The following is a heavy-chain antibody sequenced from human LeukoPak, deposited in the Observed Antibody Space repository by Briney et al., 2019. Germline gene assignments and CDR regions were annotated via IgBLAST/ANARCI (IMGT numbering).Heavy chain of an antibody. J-gene: IGHJ4*02. CDR3: AKDSILGSERPKQFDY. CDR1: GFTFSSYA. V-gene: IGHV3-23*01. D-gene: IGHD3-3*02. CDR2: ISGSGGGT. Sequence: GGSLRLSCAASGFTFSSYAMSWVRQAPGKGLEWVSAISGSGGGTYYADSVKGRFTISRDNSKNTLYLQMNSLRAEDTAVYYCAKDSILGSERPKQFDYWGQGTLVTVSS.